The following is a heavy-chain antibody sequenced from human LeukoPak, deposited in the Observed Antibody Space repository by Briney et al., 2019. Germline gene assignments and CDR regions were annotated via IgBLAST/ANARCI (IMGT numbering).Heavy chain of an antibody. CDR3: AKSRPADGYPRDYDY. Sequence: GGSLRLPCAASGFTFSSYFMSWVRQAPGKGPEWVSSISGTGVITYYADSVKGRFTISRDNSKSTLFLQMNSLRAEDTALYYCAKSRPADGYPRDYDYWGQGTLVTVSS. CDR1: GFTFSSYF. CDR2: ISGTGVIT. J-gene: IGHJ4*02. V-gene: IGHV3-23*01. D-gene: IGHD5-24*01.